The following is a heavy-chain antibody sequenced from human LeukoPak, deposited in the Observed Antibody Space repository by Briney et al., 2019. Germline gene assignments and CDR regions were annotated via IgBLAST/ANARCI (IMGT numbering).Heavy chain of an antibody. CDR1: GFTFDDYA. CDR3: AKDVRSPSAFDI. Sequence: PGRSLRLSCAASGFTFDDYAMHWVRPAPGKGLEWVSGISWNSGSIGYADSVKGRFTISRDNAKDSLYLQMNSLRAEDTALYYCAKDVRSPSAFDIWGQGTMVTVSS. CDR2: ISWNSGSI. J-gene: IGHJ3*02. V-gene: IGHV3-9*01.